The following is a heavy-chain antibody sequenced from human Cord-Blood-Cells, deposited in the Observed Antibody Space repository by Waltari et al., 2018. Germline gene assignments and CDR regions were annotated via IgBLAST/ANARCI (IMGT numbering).Heavy chain of an antibody. CDR1: GYSISSGYY. CDR3: ASVPLNTPAAGNFDY. V-gene: IGHV4-38-2*02. J-gene: IGHJ4*02. CDR2: IYHIGRT. Sequence: QVQLQESGPGLVKPSETLSLTCTVSGYSISSGYYWGWIRQPPGKGLEWIGSIYHIGRTYHTPSLKSRVTISVDTSKNQFSLKLSSVTAADTAVYYCASVPLNTPAAGNFDYWGQGTLVTVSS. D-gene: IGHD6-13*01.